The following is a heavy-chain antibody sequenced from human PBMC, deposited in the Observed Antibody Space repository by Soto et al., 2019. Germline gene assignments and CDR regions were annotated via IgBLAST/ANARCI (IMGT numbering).Heavy chain of an antibody. D-gene: IGHD7-27*01. CDR3: STGVRVFHY. V-gene: IGHV3-49*04. CDR2: IRSKAYGGTT. CDR1: GFTFGDYA. Sequence: HPGGSLRLSCTASGFTFGDYAMSWVRQAPGKGLEWVGLIRSKAYGGTTEYAASVKGRFTISRADSKSIAYLQMNSLRTEDTAVYYCSTGVRVFHYWGQGTLVTVSS. J-gene: IGHJ4*02.